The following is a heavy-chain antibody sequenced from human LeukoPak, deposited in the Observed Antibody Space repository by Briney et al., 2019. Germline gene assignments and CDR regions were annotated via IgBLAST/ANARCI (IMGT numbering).Heavy chain of an antibody. CDR2: MRRDGNEI. J-gene: IGHJ4*02. V-gene: IGHV3-7*01. Sequence: GGSLRLSCSASGFTFSTYWMSWDRQAPGKGLEWVANMRRDGNEIYYLDSVRGRFTISRDSAKNSLYLQMNSLRAEDTAVYYCARFRTWGDKAFDYWGQGTLVTVSS. D-gene: IGHD2-21*02. CDR1: GFTFSTYW. CDR3: ARFRTWGDKAFDY.